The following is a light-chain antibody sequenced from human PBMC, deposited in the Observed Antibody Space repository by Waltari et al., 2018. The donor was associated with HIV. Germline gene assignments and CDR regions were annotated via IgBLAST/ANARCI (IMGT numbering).Light chain of an antibody. V-gene: IGLV2-14*01. CDR1: SSDIGDYNY. J-gene: IGLJ2*01. Sequence: QSALTQPASVSGSPGQSINISCTGTSSDIGDYNYVSWYQQYPGKATKLMIYEVSNRPSGVSNRFSGSKSGNTASLTISGLQAEDEADYYCSSYTSSATGVFGGGTKLTVL. CDR3: SSYTSSATGV. CDR2: EVS.